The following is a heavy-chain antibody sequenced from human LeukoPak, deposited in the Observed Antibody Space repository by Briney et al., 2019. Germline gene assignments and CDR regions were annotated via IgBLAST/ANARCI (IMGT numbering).Heavy chain of an antibody. Sequence: GESLKISCKGSEYSFTNYWIGWVRQMPGKGLEWMGIIYPGDSDTKYSPSFQGLVIISVDKSIRTAYLQWSSLKASDTATYYCARRGYDSSGCRDAFDIWGQGTMVTVSS. CDR3: ARRGYDSSGCRDAFDI. D-gene: IGHD3-22*01. CDR1: EYSFTNYW. V-gene: IGHV5-51*01. J-gene: IGHJ3*02. CDR2: IYPGDSDT.